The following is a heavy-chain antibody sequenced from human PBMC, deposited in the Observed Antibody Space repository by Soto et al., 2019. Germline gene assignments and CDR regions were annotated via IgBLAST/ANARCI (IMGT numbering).Heavy chain of an antibody. D-gene: IGHD3-22*01. Sequence: PSETLSLTCTVSGGSISSSSYYWGWIRQPPGKGLEWIGSIYYSGSTYYNPSLKSRVTISVDTSKNQFSLKLSSVTAADTAVYYCARGSEYYYDSSGSLSPWGQGTLVTVS. CDR1: GGSISSSSYY. V-gene: IGHV4-39*01. J-gene: IGHJ5*02. CDR2: IYYSGST. CDR3: ARGSEYYYDSSGSLSP.